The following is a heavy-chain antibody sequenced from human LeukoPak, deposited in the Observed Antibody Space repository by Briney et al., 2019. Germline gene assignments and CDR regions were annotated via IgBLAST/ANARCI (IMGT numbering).Heavy chain of an antibody. J-gene: IGHJ4*02. V-gene: IGHV1-69*13. CDR2: IIPIFGTA. D-gene: IGHD4-11*01. CDR1: EGTFSSYA. Sequence: SVKVSCKASEGTFSSYAISWVRQAPGQGLERMGGIIPIFGTANYAQKFQGRVTITADESTSTAYMELSSLRSEDTAVYYCARHSYSNSPFDYWGQGTLVTVSS. CDR3: ARHSYSNSPFDY.